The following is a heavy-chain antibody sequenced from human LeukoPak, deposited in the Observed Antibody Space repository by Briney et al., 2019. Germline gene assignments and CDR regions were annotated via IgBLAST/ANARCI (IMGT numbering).Heavy chain of an antibody. CDR3: ARGGVVVVPAAIRVVFDY. Sequence: SETLSLTCAVYGGSFSGYYWSWIRQPPGKGLEWIGEINHSGSTNYNPPLKSRVTISVDTSKNQFSLKLSSATAADTAVYYCARGGVVVVPAAIRVVFDYWGQGTLVTVSP. CDR1: GGSFSGYY. D-gene: IGHD2-2*02. J-gene: IGHJ4*02. CDR2: INHSGST. V-gene: IGHV4-34*01.